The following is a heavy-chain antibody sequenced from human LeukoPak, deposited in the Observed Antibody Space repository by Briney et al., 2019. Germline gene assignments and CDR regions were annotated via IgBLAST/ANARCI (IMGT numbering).Heavy chain of an antibody. CDR2: IRYDGSNK. J-gene: IGHJ4*02. V-gene: IGHV3-30*02. D-gene: IGHD3-22*01. Sequence: GSLRLSCAASGFTFSSYGMHWVRQAPGKGLEWVAFIRYDGSNKYYADSVKGRFTISRDNSKNTLYLQMNSLRAEDTAVYYCAKDYYDSSGYRCGDYWGQGTLVTVSS. CDR1: GFTFSSYG. CDR3: AKDYYDSSGYRCGDY.